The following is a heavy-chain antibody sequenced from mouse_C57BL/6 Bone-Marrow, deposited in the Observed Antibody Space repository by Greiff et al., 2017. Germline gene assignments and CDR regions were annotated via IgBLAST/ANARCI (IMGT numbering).Heavy chain of an antibody. J-gene: IGHJ3*01. CDR3: ASRYYSNPFAY. CDR2: IRNKANGYTT. Sequence: ESGGGLVQPGGSLSLSCAASGFTFTDYYMSWVRQPPGKALEWLGFIRNKANGYTTEYSASVKGRFTISRDNSQSILYLQMNALRAEDSATYYCASRYYSNPFAYWGQGTLVTVSA. V-gene: IGHV7-3*01. D-gene: IGHD2-5*01. CDR1: GFTFTDYY.